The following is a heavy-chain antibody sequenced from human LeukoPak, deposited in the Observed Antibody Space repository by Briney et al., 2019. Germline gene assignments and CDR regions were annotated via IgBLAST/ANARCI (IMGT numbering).Heavy chain of an antibody. J-gene: IGHJ4*02. Sequence: GGSLRLSCAASGFTFSSYDMHWVRQATGEGLEWVSVIGVTGDTYYSGSVKGRFTICRENAKDSLHLQMNSLRAGDTAVYYCARGNPNSGTLDYWGQGILVTVSS. CDR3: ARGNPNSGTLDY. CDR2: IGVTGDT. CDR1: GFTFSSYD. D-gene: IGHD1-26*01. V-gene: IGHV3-13*01.